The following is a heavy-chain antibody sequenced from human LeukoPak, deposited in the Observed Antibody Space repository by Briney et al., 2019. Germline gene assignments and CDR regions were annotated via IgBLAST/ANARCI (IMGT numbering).Heavy chain of an antibody. Sequence: GGSLRVSCAATGFTFSSYAMSWVRQAPGKGLEWVSGISGSGDGTYYADSVKGRFTISRDNAKKSLYLQMNSLRVEDTAVYYCARGATTTRFGRFDPWGQGTLVMVSS. D-gene: IGHD4-17*01. J-gene: IGHJ5*02. CDR2: ISGSGDGT. CDR1: GFTFSSYA. V-gene: IGHV3-23*01. CDR3: ARGATTTRFGRFDP.